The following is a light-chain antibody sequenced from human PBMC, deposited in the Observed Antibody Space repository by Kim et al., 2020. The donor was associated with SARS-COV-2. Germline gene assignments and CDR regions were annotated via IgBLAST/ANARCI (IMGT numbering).Light chain of an antibody. Sequence: SYELTQPLSVSVALGQTARITWGGNNIGTKNVYWFQQKPGQAPVLVICGDSNRPSGIPERFSGSNSGNTATLTISRAQPGDEADYYCQVWDSSTGVFGGGAQLTVL. V-gene: IGLV3-9*01. CDR1: NIGTKN. CDR3: QVWDSSTGV. J-gene: IGLJ3*02. CDR2: GDS.